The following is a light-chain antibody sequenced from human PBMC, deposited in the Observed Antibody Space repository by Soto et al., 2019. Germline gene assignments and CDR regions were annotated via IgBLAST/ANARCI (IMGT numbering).Light chain of an antibody. Sequence: QPVLTQSPSASASLGASVKLTCTLSSGHSSYPIAWHQQQPEKGPRFLMRLNSDGSHNKGGGIPNRFSGSSSGAERYLTISSLQSEDEADYFCQTWGSGDWVFGGGTKLTVL. V-gene: IGLV4-69*02. CDR2: LNSDGSH. CDR3: QTWGSGDWV. J-gene: IGLJ3*02. CDR1: SGHSSYP.